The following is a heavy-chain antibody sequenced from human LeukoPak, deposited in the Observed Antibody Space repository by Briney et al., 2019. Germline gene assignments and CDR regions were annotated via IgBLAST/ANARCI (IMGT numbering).Heavy chain of an antibody. J-gene: IGHJ4*02. Sequence: SETLSLTCTVSGGSISSGSYYWSWIRQPAGKGLEWIGRIYTSGSTNYNPSLKSRVTISVDTSKNQFSLKLSSVTAADTAVYYCASADMVRGVFYFDYWGQGTLVTVSS. V-gene: IGHV4-61*02. D-gene: IGHD3-10*01. CDR2: IYTSGST. CDR3: ASADMVRGVFYFDY. CDR1: GGSISSGSYY.